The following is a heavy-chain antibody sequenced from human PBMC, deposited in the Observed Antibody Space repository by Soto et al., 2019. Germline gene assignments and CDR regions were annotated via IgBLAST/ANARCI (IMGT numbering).Heavy chain of an antibody. CDR2: IVVGSGNT. J-gene: IGHJ5*02. CDR3: AAKPDYYDSSGYYLNWFDP. D-gene: IGHD3-22*01. V-gene: IGHV1-58*01. CDR1: GFTFTSSA. Sequence: ASVKVSCKASGFTFTSSAVQWVRQARGQRLEWIGWIVVGSGNTNYAQKFQERVTITRDMSTSTAYMELGSLRSEDTAVYYCAAKPDYYDSSGYYLNWFDPWGQGTLVTVSS.